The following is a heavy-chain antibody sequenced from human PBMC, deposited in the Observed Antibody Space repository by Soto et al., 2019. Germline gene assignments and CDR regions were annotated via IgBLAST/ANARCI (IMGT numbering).Heavy chain of an antibody. Sequence: QVQLVESGGGVVQPGRSLRLSCAASGFTFSSYGMHWVRQAPGKGLEWVAVIWYDGSNKYYADSVKGRFTISRDNSKNTLYLQMNSLRAEDTAVYYCARDPDYGDYPPGFDYWGQGTLVTVSS. J-gene: IGHJ4*02. CDR3: ARDPDYGDYPPGFDY. D-gene: IGHD4-17*01. CDR1: GFTFSSYG. CDR2: IWYDGSNK. V-gene: IGHV3-33*01.